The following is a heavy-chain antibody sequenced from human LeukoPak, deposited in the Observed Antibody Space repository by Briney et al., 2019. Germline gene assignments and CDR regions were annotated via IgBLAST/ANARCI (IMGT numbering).Heavy chain of an antibody. Sequence: GGSLRLSCEASGFTFSNYGMNWVRQAPGKGLEWVSGIGGSGGFTTYFADSVKGRFTISRDNSKNTLYLQMNSLRADDTALYYCARDRRYASFDNWGQGTPVTVSS. CDR2: IGGSGGFTT. V-gene: IGHV3-23*01. J-gene: IGHJ4*02. CDR3: ARDRRYASFDN. D-gene: IGHD1-1*01. CDR1: GFTFSNYG.